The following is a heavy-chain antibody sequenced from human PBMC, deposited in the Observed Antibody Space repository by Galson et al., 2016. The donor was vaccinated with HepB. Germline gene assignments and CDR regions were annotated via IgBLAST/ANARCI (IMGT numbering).Heavy chain of an antibody. Sequence: QSGAEVTKPGESLRISCKGSGSTFTNFWITWVRQMPEEGLEWMGRINPSDSYTNYSPSFHGHVTISTDKSISTAYLQWSSLRASDTAMYYCARVQVYRHGFNGCDPGGQGTLVTVSA. CDR2: INPSDSYT. CDR3: ARVQVYRHGFNGCDP. J-gene: IGHJ5*02. CDR1: GSTFTNFW. V-gene: IGHV5-10-1*01. D-gene: IGHD5-18*01.